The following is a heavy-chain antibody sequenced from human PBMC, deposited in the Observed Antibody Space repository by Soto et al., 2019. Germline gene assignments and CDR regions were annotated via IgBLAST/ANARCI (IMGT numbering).Heavy chain of an antibody. V-gene: IGHV5-51*01. CDR3: ARRYRSNQYYYYGMDV. CDR2: IYPADSDT. D-gene: IGHD6-13*01. Sequence: GESLKISCKGSGYSFPSQWIGWVRQMPGKGLEWMGNIYPADSDTRYSPSFQGQVTISADKSIRTAYLQWSSLKASDTGIYYCARRYRSNQYYYYGMDVWGQGTTVTVSS. CDR1: GYSFPSQW. J-gene: IGHJ6*02.